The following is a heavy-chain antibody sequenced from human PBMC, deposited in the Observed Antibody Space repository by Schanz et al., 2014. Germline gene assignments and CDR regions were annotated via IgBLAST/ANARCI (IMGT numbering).Heavy chain of an antibody. CDR2: MSGSGSTA. CDR1: GFIFSAYT. J-gene: IGHJ4*02. Sequence: EVQLVESGGGLVKPGESLRLSCAASGFIFSAYTMSWVRQAPGKGLEWVSGMSGSGSTADYADSVKGRFTISRDNAKNSLFLQMNSLRAEDTAVYYCAGGEYQLLYGNWGQGTLVTVSS. V-gene: IGHV3-21*01. D-gene: IGHD2-2*02. CDR3: AGGEYQLLYGN.